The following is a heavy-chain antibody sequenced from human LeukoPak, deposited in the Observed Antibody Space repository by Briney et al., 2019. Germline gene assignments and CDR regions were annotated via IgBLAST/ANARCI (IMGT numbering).Heavy chain of an antibody. J-gene: IGHJ4*02. Sequence: SVTLSLTCTVSGGSISSSSYYWGWIRQPPGKGLEWIGSIYYSGSTYYNPSLKSRVTISVDTSKNQFSLKLSSVAAADTAVYYCARLNSSGYYLYLSFDYWGQGTLVTVSS. CDR2: IYYSGST. V-gene: IGHV4-39*01. D-gene: IGHD3-22*01. CDR3: ARLNSSGYYLYLSFDY. CDR1: GGSISSSSYY.